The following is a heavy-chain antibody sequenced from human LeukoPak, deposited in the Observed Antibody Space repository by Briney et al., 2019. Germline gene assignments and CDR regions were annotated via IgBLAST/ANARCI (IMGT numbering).Heavy chain of an antibody. CDR2: IYFDGST. V-gene: IGHV4-30-4*01. CDR1: GGSIYSGDYY. J-gene: IGHJ4*02. Sequence: PSETLSLTCTVSGGSIYSGDYYWRWIRQPPGKGLEWIGYIYFDGSTYYNPSLKSRVSISMDTSKNQFSLKLSSVTAADTAVYFCAGAGDFDSWGQGTLVTVSS. D-gene: IGHD3-10*01. CDR3: AGAGDFDS.